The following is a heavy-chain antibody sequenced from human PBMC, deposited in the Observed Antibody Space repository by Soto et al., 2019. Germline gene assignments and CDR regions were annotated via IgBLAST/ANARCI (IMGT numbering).Heavy chain of an antibody. CDR3: AKDTYFYDTSGYYIFDY. CDR1: GFAFSSYG. CDR2: ISYDGSNE. J-gene: IGHJ4*02. D-gene: IGHD3-22*01. V-gene: IGHV3-30*18. Sequence: QVQLVESGGGVVQAGRSLRLSCAASGFAFSSYGIHWVRQAPGKGLEWVAGISYDGSNEHYTDSVKGRFTISRDNSKHTLYLQMNSLRAEDTAVYYCAKDTYFYDTSGYYIFDYWGQGTLVTVSS.